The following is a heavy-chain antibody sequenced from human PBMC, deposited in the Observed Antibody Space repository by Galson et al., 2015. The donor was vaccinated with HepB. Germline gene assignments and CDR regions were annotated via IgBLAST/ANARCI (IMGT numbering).Heavy chain of an antibody. J-gene: IGHJ6*04. D-gene: IGHD4-17*01. V-gene: IGHV3-30*18. CDR3: AKATTVTTPHPASPDV. CDR1: GFTFSSYG. CDR2: ISYDGSNK. Sequence: SLRLSCAASGFTFSSYGMHWVRQAPGKGLEWVAVISYDGSNKYYADSVKGRFTISRDNSKNTLYLQMNSLRAEDTAVYYCAKATTVTTPHPASPDVWGKGTTVTVSS.